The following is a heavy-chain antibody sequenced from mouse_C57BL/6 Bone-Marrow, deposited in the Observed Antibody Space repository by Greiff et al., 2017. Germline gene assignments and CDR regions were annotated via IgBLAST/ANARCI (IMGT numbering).Heavy chain of an antibody. D-gene: IGHD1-1*01. CDR3: ARRNTTVQFAY. J-gene: IGHJ3*01. V-gene: IGHV5-6*01. Sequence: EVQLQESGGDLVKPGGSLKLSCAASGFTFSSYGMSWVRQTPDKRLEWVATISSGGSYTYYPDSVKGRFTISRDNAKNTLYLQLSSLKSEETAMYDCARRNTTVQFAYWGQGTLVTVSA. CDR1: GFTFSSYG. CDR2: ISSGGSYT.